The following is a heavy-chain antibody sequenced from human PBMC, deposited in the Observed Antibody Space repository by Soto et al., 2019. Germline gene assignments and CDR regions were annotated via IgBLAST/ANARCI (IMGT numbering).Heavy chain of an antibody. D-gene: IGHD3-3*01. V-gene: IGHV4-59*01. Sequence: SETLSLTCTVSGGSITSYHWNWIRQPPGKGLEWIGYIYYNGSTNYNPSLKSRVTISADTSKNQFSLKLISVTAADTAVYYCARAPMLTIFGVVTWFDPWGQGTLVTVSS. CDR1: GGSITSYH. J-gene: IGHJ5*02. CDR3: ARAPMLTIFGVVTWFDP. CDR2: IYYNGST.